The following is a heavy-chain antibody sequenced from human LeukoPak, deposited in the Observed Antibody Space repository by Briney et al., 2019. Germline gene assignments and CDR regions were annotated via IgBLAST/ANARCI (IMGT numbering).Heavy chain of an antibody. Sequence: PSQTLSLTCTVSGGSISSGGYYWSWIRQHPGKGLEWIGSIYYSRSTYYNPSLKSRVTISVDPSKSQFSLRLISMTAADTAVYYCARGVDHRPFDPWGQGTLVTVSA. D-gene: IGHD3-10*01. V-gene: IGHV4-31*03. CDR2: IYYSRST. J-gene: IGHJ5*02. CDR1: GGSISSGGYY. CDR3: ARGVDHRPFDP.